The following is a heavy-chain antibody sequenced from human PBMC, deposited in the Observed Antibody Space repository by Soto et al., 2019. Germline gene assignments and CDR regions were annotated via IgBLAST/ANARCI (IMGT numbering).Heavy chain of an antibody. J-gene: IGHJ6*02. V-gene: IGHV3-7*01. CDR3: ARESEEVYCYDSSGYYYGMDV. D-gene: IGHD3-22*01. CDR1: GFTFSSYW. CDR2: IKQDGSEK. Sequence: GGSLRLSCAASGFTFSSYWMSWVRQAPGKGLEWVANIKQDGSEKYYVDSVKGRFTISRDNATNSLYLQMNSLRAEYTAVYYCARESEEVYCYDSSGYYYGMDVWGQGTPVTVSS.